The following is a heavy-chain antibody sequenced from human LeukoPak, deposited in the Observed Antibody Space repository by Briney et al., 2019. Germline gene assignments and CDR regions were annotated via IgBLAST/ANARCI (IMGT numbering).Heavy chain of an antibody. CDR2: IYASGST. CDR1: GGSISSYY. V-gene: IGHV4-4*07. D-gene: IGHD1-26*01. CDR3: ARDPSGIVGADHNWFDP. J-gene: IGHJ5*02. Sequence: PSETLSLXCTVSGGSISSYYWSWIRQPAGKGLEWIGRIYASGSTNYNPSLKSRVTMSVDTSKSQFSLKLISVTAADTAVYYCARDPSGIVGADHNWFDPWGQGTLVTVSS.